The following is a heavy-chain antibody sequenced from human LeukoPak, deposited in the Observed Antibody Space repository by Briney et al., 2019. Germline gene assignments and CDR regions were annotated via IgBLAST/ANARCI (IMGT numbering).Heavy chain of an antibody. Sequence: SETLSLTCAVYGGSFSGYYWSWIRQPPGKGLEWIGYIYYSGSTNYNPSLKSRLTISVDTSKSQFSLKLSSVTAADTAVYYCARLGSGYASDAFDIWGQGTMVTVSS. CDR2: IYYSGST. CDR1: GGSFSGYY. CDR3: ARLGSGYASDAFDI. J-gene: IGHJ3*02. D-gene: IGHD5-12*01. V-gene: IGHV4-59*08.